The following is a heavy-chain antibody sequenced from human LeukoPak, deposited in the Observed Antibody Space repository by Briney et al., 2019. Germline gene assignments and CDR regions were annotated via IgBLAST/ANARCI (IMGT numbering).Heavy chain of an antibody. J-gene: IGHJ4*02. Sequence: ASVKVSCKASGGTFSSYAISWVRQAPGQGLEWMGGIIPIFGTANYAQRFQGRVTITPDESTSTAYMELSSLRSEDTAVYYCARGGSGWSNFDYWGQGTLVTVSS. CDR3: ARGGSGWSNFDY. V-gene: IGHV1-69*13. D-gene: IGHD6-19*01. CDR2: IIPIFGTA. CDR1: GGTFSSYA.